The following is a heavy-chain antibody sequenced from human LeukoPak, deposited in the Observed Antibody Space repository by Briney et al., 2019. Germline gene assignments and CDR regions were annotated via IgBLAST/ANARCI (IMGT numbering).Heavy chain of an antibody. Sequence: SETLSLTCTVSGGSISSSSYFWGWIRQPPGKGLEWTGSIYYSGSTYYNPSLKSRVTISVDTSKNQFSLKLSSVTAADTAVYYCARRQTYGSRYYYMDVWGKGTTVTISS. CDR1: GGSISSSSYF. D-gene: IGHD3-10*01. J-gene: IGHJ6*03. CDR3: ARRQTYGSRYYYMDV. CDR2: IYYSGST. V-gene: IGHV4-39*07.